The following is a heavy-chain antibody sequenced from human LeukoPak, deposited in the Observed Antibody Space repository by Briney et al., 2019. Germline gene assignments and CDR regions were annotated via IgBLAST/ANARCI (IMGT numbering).Heavy chain of an antibody. CDR3: ARDLVGARADY. CDR1: GFTFSSYW. D-gene: IGHD1-26*01. Sequence: GGSLRLSCAASGFTFSSYWMSWVRQAPGKGLEWVANIKQDGSEKYYVDSVKGRFTISRDNAKNSLCLQMNSLRAEDTAVYYCARDLVGARADYWGQGTLVTVSS. J-gene: IGHJ4*02. CDR2: IKQDGSEK. V-gene: IGHV3-7*01.